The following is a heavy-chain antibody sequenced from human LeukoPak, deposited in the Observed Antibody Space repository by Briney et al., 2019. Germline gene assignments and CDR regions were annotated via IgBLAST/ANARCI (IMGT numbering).Heavy chain of an antibody. D-gene: IGHD3-10*01. CDR1: GFTFSSYS. Sequence: GGSLRLSCAASGFTFSSYSMNWVRQAPGKGLEWVSYISSSSSTIYYADSVKGRFTISRDNAKNSLYLQMNSLRAEDTAVYYCAKDRPGYGSGRGFDYWGQGTLVTVSS. CDR2: ISSSSSTI. J-gene: IGHJ4*02. V-gene: IGHV3-48*01. CDR3: AKDRPGYGSGRGFDY.